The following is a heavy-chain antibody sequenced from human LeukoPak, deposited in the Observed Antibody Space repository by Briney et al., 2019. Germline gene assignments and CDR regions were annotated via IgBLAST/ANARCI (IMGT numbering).Heavy chain of an antibody. J-gene: IGHJ6*04. V-gene: IGHV3-48*03. CDR3: AELGITMIGGV. CDR2: ISSSGSTI. CDR1: GFTFSSYE. Sequence: GGSLRLSCAASGFTFSSYEMNWVRQAPGKGLEWVSYISSSGSTIYYADSVKGRFTISKDNAKNSLYLQMNSLRAGDTAVYYCAELGITMIGGVWGKGTTVTISS. D-gene: IGHD3-10*02.